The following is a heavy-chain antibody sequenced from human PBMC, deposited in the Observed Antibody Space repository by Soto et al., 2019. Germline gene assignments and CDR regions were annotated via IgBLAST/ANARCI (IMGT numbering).Heavy chain of an antibody. CDR1: GFTFRSYA. Sequence: EVQLLESGGGLVQPGGSLRLSCAASGFTFRSYAMSWVRQAPGKELEWVSAISGSGGSTYYADSVKGRFTISRDNSKNTLYLQMNSLRAEDTAVYYCAKDRARAAANYYFDYWGQGTLVTVSS. D-gene: IGHD6-13*01. J-gene: IGHJ4*02. CDR2: ISGSGGST. V-gene: IGHV3-23*01. CDR3: AKDRARAAANYYFDY.